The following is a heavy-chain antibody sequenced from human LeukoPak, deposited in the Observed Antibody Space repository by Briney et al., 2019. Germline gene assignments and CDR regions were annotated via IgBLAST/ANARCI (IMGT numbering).Heavy chain of an antibody. CDR1: GGSISYFS. D-gene: IGHD5-12*01. CDR3: ARVVATTLYYYYGMDV. CDR2: IYTSGST. Sequence: PSETLSLTCTVSGGSISYFSWSWIRQPAGKGLEWIGRIYTSGSTNYNPSLKSRLTLSVDTSRKQFSLKLSSVTAADTAVYYCARVVATTLYYYYGMDVWGQGTTVTVSS. J-gene: IGHJ6*02. V-gene: IGHV4-4*07.